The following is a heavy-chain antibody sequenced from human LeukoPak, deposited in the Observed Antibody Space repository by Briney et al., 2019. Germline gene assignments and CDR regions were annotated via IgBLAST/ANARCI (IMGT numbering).Heavy chain of an antibody. CDR1: GGSFSGYY. CDR3: ARAPLSDY. CDR2: INHSGST. V-gene: IGHV4-34*01. Sequence: KPSETLSLTCAVYGGSFSGYYWSWIRQPPGKGLEWIGEINHSGSTNYNPSLKSRVTTSVDTSKNQFSLKLSSVTAAGTAVYYCARAPLSDYWGQGTLVTVSS. J-gene: IGHJ4*02.